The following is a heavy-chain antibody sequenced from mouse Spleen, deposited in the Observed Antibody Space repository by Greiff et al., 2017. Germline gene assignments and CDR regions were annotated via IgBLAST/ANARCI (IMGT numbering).Heavy chain of an antibody. CDR2: IYPGSGST. CDR3: ARGSTYRGAMDY. D-gene: IGHD5-5*01. Sequence: QVQLQQPGAELVKPGASVKMSCKASGYTFTSYWITWVKQRPGQGLEWIGDIYPGSGSTNYNEKFKSKATLTVDTSSSTAYMQLSSLTSEDSAVYYGARGSTYRGAMDYWGQETSVTVSS. J-gene: IGHJ4*01. V-gene: IGHV1-55*01. CDR1: GYTFTSYW.